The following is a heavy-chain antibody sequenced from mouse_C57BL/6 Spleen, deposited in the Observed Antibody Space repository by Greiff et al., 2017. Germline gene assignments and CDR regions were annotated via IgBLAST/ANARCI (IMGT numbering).Heavy chain of an antibody. Sequence: QVQLQQSGAELMKPGASVKLSCKATGYTFTGYWIEWVKQRPGHGLEWIGEILPGSGSTNYNEKFKGKATFTADTSSNTAYMQLSSLTTEDSAIYYCARNPRDYYGSSPDYFDYWGQGTTLTVSS. CDR3: ARNPRDYYGSSPDYFDY. D-gene: IGHD1-1*01. V-gene: IGHV1-9*01. CDR1: GYTFTGYW. J-gene: IGHJ2*01. CDR2: ILPGSGST.